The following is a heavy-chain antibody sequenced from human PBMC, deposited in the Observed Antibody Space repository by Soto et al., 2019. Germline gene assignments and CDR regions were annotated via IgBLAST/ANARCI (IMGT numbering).Heavy chain of an antibody. CDR3: RGGGSVRCGDGAVFYWGGGGGGGAYDILTGYLY. CDR1: GGTFSSYA. J-gene: IGHJ4*02. CDR2: IIPIFGTA. D-gene: IGHD3-9*01. V-gene: IGHV1-69*01. Sequence: QVQLVQSGAEVKKPGSSVKVSCKASGGTFSSYAISWVRQAPGQGLEWMGGIIPIFGTANYAQKFQGRVTIFEKTTSNKKSRGRVRIPGDEPRRRAERGGGSVRCGDGAVFYWGGGGGGGAYDILTGYLYWGQGTLVTVSS.